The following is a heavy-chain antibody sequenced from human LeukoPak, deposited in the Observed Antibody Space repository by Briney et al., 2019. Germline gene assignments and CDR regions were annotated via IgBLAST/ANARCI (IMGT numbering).Heavy chain of an antibody. D-gene: IGHD6-19*01. CDR2: INHSGST. CDR1: GGSFSGYY. CDR3: ARGQWLVHYYYYGMDV. J-gene: IGHJ6*04. V-gene: IGHV4-34*01. Sequence: PSETLSLTCAVYGGSFSGYYLSWIRQPPGKGLEWIGEINHSGSTNYNPSLKSRVTISVDTSKNQFSLKLSSVTAADTAVYYCARGQWLVHYYYYGMDVWGKGTTVTVSS.